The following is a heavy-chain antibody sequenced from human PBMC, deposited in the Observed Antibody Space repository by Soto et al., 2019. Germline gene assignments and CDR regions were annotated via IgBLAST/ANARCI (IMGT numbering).Heavy chain of an antibody. CDR2: ISFDGKNR. V-gene: IGHV3-30*18. D-gene: IGHD2-15*01. CDR1: GFIFSNYG. CDR3: AKRGGVVGGSEHPCFEY. J-gene: IGHJ4*02. Sequence: QVQLVESGGGVVQPGKSLRLSCAASGFIFSNYGMHWVRQAPGKGLEWVALISFDGKNRNYADSVKGRFTIYRDNPKNTLYLEMNSLRPEDTAFYYCAKRGGVVGGSEHPCFEYWGQGTLVTVSS.